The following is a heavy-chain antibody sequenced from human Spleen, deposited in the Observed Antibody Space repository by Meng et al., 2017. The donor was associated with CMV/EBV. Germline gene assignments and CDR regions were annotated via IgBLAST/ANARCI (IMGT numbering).Heavy chain of an antibody. CDR2: ISGSGGST. CDR1: GFTFSSYA. V-gene: IGHV3-23*01. CDR3: AKAGTDIVVVPAAIGSYYYYGVDV. D-gene: IGHD2-2*02. J-gene: IGHJ6*02. Sequence: GESLKISCAASGFTFSSYAMSWVRQAPGKGLEWVSAISGSGGSTYYADSVKGRFTISRDNSKNTLYLQMNSLRAEDTAVYYCAKAGTDIVVVPAAIGSYYYYGVDVWGQGTTVTVSS.